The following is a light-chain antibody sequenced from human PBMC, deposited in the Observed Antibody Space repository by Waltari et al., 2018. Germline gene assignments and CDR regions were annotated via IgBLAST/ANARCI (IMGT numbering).Light chain of an antibody. Sequence: EILMTQSPATLSVSPGERATLSCRASQSISSSLAWYQHKPGQAPRLLIYGASTRATGIPARFSGRGSETDFTLTITSLQSEDFAVYYCQQYKIWPSYTFGQGTKLDI. CDR2: GAS. J-gene: IGKJ2*01. CDR1: QSISSS. CDR3: QQYKIWPSYT. V-gene: IGKV3-15*01.